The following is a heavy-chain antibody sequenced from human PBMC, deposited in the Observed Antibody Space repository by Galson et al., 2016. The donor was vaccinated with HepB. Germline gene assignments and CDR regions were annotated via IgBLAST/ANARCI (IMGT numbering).Heavy chain of an antibody. CDR1: GFTSSSHA. D-gene: IGHD4-17*01. V-gene: IGHV3-23*01. Sequence: SLRLSCATSGFTSSSHAMNWLRQSPGKGLEWVSSISASVGTYSGTTYYADSVKGRFTISRAQPKNTLYLQMNRLRVDDTAVYHCAKALYGDSWRGNLANWGQGTLVTVSS. J-gene: IGHJ4*02. CDR3: AKALYGDSWRGNLAN. CDR2: ISASVGTYSGTT.